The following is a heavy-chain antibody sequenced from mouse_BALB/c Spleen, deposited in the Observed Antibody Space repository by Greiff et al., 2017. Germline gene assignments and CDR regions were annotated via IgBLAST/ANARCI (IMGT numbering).Heavy chain of an antibody. J-gene: IGHJ3*01. CDR2: ISSGSSTI. CDR3: ARSKLAWFAY. V-gene: IGHV5-17*02. CDR1: GFTFSSFG. Sequence: EVMLVESGGGLVQPGGSRKLSCAASGFTFSSFGMHWVRQAPEKGLEWVAYISSGSSTIYYADTVKGRFTISRDNPKNTLFLQMTSLRSEDTAMYYCARSKLAWFAYWGQGTLVTVSA. D-gene: IGHD4-1*01.